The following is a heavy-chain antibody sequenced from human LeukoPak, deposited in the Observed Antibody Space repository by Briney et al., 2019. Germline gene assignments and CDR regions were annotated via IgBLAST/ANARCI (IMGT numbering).Heavy chain of an antibody. D-gene: IGHD1-26*01. V-gene: IGHV6-1*01. CDR2: TYYRSKLYN. J-gene: IGHJ4*02. CDR1: GDIVSSNSVA. CDR3: ARELIHRGGSYPDY. Sequence: SQTLSLTCAISGDIVSSNSVAWTWIRQSPSRGLQWLGRTYYRSKLYNDYAVSVKSRITINPDTSKNQFSLQLNSVTPEDTAVYFCARELIHRGGSYPDYWGQGTLVTVSS.